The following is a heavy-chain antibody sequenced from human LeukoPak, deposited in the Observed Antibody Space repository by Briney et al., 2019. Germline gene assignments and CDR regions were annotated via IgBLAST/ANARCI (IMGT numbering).Heavy chain of an antibody. J-gene: IGHJ4*02. CDR1: GYTFTGYY. Sequence: ASVKVSCKASGYTFTGYYMHWVRQAPGQGLEWMGWINPNSGGTNYAQKFQGRVTMTRDTSISTAYMELSRLRSDDTAVYYCARSPRLLWFGELPYYFDYWGQGTLVTVSS. D-gene: IGHD3-10*01. CDR3: ARSPRLLWFGELPYYFDY. CDR2: INPNSGGT. V-gene: IGHV1-2*02.